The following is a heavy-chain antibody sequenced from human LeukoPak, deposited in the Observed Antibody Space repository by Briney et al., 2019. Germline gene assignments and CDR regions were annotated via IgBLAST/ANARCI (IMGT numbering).Heavy chain of an antibody. D-gene: IGHD2-21*01. V-gene: IGHV3-30*18. CDR2: ISYDGSNK. CDR1: GLTLSNYW. J-gene: IGHJ4*02. CDR3: AKDVMVATTSDLPDY. Sequence: GGSLRLSCAASGLTLSNYWMSWVRQAPGKGLEWVAVISYDGSNKYYADSVKGRFTISRDNSKNTLYLQMNSMRAEDTAVYYCAKDVMVATTSDLPDYWGQGTLVTVSS.